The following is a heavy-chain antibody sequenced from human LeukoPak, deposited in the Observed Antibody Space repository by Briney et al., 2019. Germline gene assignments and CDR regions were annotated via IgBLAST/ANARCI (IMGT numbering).Heavy chain of an antibody. V-gene: IGHV4-34*08. CDR3: ALVVYHSGRPGP. CDR1: DLNMIGYY. D-gene: IGHD1-14*01. CDR2: IDHSGST. J-gene: IGHJ5*02. Sequence: SETLSLTCAVFDLNMIGYYWSWIRQPPGKGLEWIGEIDHSGSTTYNPSLKGRVSISIDTSRNQFYLTANSVSAADTAVYYCALVVYHSGRPGPWGQGTPVTVSS.